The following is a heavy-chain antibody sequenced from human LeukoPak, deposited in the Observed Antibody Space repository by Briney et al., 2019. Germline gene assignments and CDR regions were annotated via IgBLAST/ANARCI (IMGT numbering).Heavy chain of an antibody. CDR3: ARTRPVAGGEDY. CDR1: GFTFSDYY. J-gene: IGHJ4*02. Sequence: KPGGSLRLSCAASGFTFSDYYMSWIRQAPGKGLEWVSYISSSSSYTNYADSVKGRFTISRDNARNSLHLQMNSLRVEDTAVYYCARTRPVAGGEDYWGQGTLVTVSS. CDR2: ISSSSSYT. D-gene: IGHD6-19*01. V-gene: IGHV3-11*06.